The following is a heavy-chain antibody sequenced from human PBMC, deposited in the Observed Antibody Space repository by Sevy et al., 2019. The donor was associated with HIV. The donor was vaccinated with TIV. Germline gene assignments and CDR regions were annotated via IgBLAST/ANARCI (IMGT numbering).Heavy chain of an antibody. CDR1: DGSISTGDYY. D-gene: IGHD3-10*01. Sequence: SETLSLTCTDSDGSISTGDYYWSWIRQSPGKGLEWIGYIYHSGSTYYNPSLKSRVTISLDTSKNQFSLKLTSVTAAETAVYYCARDYFGSGTYYKHHYGMGVWGRGTTVTVSS. J-gene: IGHJ6*02. V-gene: IGHV4-30-4*01. CDR3: ARDYFGSGTYYKHHYGMGV. CDR2: IYHSGST.